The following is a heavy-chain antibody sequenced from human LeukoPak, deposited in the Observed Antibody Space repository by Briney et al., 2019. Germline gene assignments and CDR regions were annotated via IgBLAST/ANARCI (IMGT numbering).Heavy chain of an antibody. D-gene: IGHD5-18*01. CDR2: INWNGGST. J-gene: IGHJ4*02. Sequence: GGSLRLSCAASGFTFDDYGMSWVRQAPGKGLEWVSGINWNGGSTGYADSVKGRFTISRDNAKNSLYLQMNSLRAEDTALYYCARVLGGYSYAPFDYWGQGTLVTVFS. CDR3: ARVLGGYSYAPFDY. CDR1: GFTFDDYG. V-gene: IGHV3-20*04.